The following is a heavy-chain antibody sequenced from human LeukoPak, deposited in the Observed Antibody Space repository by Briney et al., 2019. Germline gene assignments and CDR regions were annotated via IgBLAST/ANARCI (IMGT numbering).Heavy chain of an antibody. CDR3: ATGGITILEFDY. D-gene: IGHD3-9*01. CDR1: GYTLTELS. J-gene: IGHJ4*02. CDR2: FDPEDGET. Sequence: ASVTVSCKVSGYTLTELSMHWVRQAPGKGLEWMGGFDPEDGETIYAQKFQGRVTMTEDTSTDTAYMELSSLRSEDTAVYYCATGGITILEFDYWGQGTLVTVSS. V-gene: IGHV1-24*01.